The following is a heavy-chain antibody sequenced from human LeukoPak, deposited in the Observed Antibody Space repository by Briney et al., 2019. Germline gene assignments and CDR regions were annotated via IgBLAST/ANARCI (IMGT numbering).Heavy chain of an antibody. J-gene: IGHJ4*02. D-gene: IGHD1-26*01. CDR1: GFTFSSYA. CDR3: AKEIFFKWELLSYFDY. V-gene: IGHV3-23*01. Sequence: GGTLRLSCAASGFTFSSYAMSWVPQAPGKGLEWVSAISGSGGSTYYADSVKGRFTISRDNSKNTLYLQMNSLRAEDTAVYYCAKEIFFKWELLSYFDYWGQGTLVTVSS. CDR2: ISGSGGST.